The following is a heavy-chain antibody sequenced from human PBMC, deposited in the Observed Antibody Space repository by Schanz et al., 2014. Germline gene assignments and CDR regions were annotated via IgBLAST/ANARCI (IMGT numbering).Heavy chain of an antibody. V-gene: IGHV1-18*01. CDR3: ARDRRRYCSTASCLHDNWFHP. CDR2: ISAYTNNT. D-gene: IGHD2-2*01. J-gene: IGHJ5*02. CDR1: RYTFNTYG. Sequence: GPEVKEPGASVKVSCEASRYTFNTYGLNWVRQAPGQGLEWMGWISAYTNNTNYAQKVQGRVTMTTDTSTGTAYMELRSLRSDDTAVYYCARDRRRYCSTASCLHDNWFHPWGQGTLVIVSS.